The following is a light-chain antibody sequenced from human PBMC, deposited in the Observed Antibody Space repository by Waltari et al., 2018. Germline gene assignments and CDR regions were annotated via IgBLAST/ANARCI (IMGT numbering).Light chain of an antibody. CDR1: SSDIGRYNL. J-gene: IGLJ2*01. V-gene: IGLV2-23*01. CDR2: EGI. CDR3: CSYAGSHVV. Sequence: QSALTQPASVSGSPGPSIPISCTGTSSDIGRYNLLSWYQQHPGKAPKLMIYEGIKRPSGVSNRFSGSKSGNTASLTISGLQAEDEADYYCCSYAGSHVVFGGGTKLTVL.